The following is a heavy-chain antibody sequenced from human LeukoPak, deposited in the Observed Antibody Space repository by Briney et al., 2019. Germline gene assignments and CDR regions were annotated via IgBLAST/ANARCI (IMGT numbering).Heavy chain of an antibody. Sequence: SETLSLTCTVSGGSISSSSYYWGWIRQPPGKGLEWIGSIYYSGSTYYNPSLKSRVTISVDTSKNQFSLKLSSVTVADTAVYYCARTARSYWYFDLWGRGTLVTVSS. J-gene: IGHJ2*01. CDR3: ARTARSYWYFDL. CDR2: IYYSGST. V-gene: IGHV4-39*01. CDR1: GGSISSSSYY.